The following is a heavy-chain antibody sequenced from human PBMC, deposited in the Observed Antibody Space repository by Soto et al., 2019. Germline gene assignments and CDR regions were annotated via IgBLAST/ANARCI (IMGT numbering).Heavy chain of an antibody. Sequence: GGSLRLSCATSGFTFSSYGMHWVRQAPGKGLEWVAVIWYDGSNKYYADSVKGRFTISRDNSKNTLYLQMNSLRAEDTAVYYCARDPNIVLVPAALRSYYYYYGMDVWGQGTTVTVSS. V-gene: IGHV3-33*01. CDR2: IWYDGSNK. CDR3: ARDPNIVLVPAALRSYYYYYGMDV. J-gene: IGHJ6*02. D-gene: IGHD2-2*01. CDR1: GFTFSSYG.